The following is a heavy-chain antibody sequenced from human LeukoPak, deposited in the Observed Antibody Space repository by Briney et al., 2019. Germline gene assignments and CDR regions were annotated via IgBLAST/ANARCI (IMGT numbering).Heavy chain of an antibody. CDR3: THPAYYYNVDV. J-gene: IGHJ6*04. CDR2: IKTKADNYAT. D-gene: IGHD6-25*01. Sequence: GGSLRLSCSASGLTFSVSAIHWVRQASGKGLEWVGRIKTKADNYATAYAASVKGRFTISRDDSTNTAYLQMNSLKTEDTAVYYCTHPAYYYNVDVWGKGATVTVSS. CDR1: GLTFSVSA. V-gene: IGHV3-73*01.